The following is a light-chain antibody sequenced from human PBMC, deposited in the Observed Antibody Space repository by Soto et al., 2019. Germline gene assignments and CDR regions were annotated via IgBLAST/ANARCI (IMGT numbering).Light chain of an antibody. Sequence: EIVMTQSPSTLSVSPWERSTLSFMASQSVSSNLAWYQQKPGQAPRLLIYGASTRATGIPARFSGSGSGTEFTLTISSLQSEDFAVYYCQQYNNWPQGTFGQGTKVDIK. V-gene: IGKV3-15*01. J-gene: IGKJ1*01. CDR1: QSVSSN. CDR2: GAS. CDR3: QQYNNWPQGT.